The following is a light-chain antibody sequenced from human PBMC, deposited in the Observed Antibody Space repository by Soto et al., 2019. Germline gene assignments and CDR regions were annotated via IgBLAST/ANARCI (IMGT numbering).Light chain of an antibody. V-gene: IGKV1-39*01. Sequence: DIQMTQSPSSLSASVGDRVTITCRASQYISSYVNWYQQKPGKAPKFLIYGASDLQRGVRSRFSGSGSGTDFTLPINSLQPEDFATYCCQQSYSRPLTFGPGTKLDIK. J-gene: IGKJ3*01. CDR1: QYISSY. CDR2: GAS. CDR3: QQSYSRPLT.